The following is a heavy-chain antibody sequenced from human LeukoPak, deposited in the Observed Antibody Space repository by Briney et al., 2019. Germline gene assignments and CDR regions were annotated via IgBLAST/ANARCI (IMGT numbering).Heavy chain of an antibody. CDR2: ISSSSSYI. V-gene: IGHV3-21*01. CDR1: GFTFSSYS. CDR3: ARGLGIAVAGTDAFDI. J-gene: IGHJ3*02. D-gene: IGHD6-19*01. Sequence: GGSLRLSCAASGFTFSSYSMNWVRQAPGKGLEWVSSISSSSSYIYYADSVKGRFTISRDNAKNSLYLQMNSLRAEDTAVYYCARGLGIAVAGTDAFDIWGQGTMVTVSS.